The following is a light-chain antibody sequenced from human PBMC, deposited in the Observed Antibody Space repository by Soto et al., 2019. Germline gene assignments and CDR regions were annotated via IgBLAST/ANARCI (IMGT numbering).Light chain of an antibody. J-gene: IGKJ3*01. Sequence: EIVLTQSPGTLSLSPGERATLSCRASQTVTNNYLAWYQQKPGQAPRLLIYGASTRATGIPDRFSGSGSGTDFTLTISRLEPDDFAVYYCQQYVRSPQFTFGHGTKVDIK. V-gene: IGKV3-20*01. CDR2: GAS. CDR3: QQYVRSPQFT. CDR1: QTVTNNY.